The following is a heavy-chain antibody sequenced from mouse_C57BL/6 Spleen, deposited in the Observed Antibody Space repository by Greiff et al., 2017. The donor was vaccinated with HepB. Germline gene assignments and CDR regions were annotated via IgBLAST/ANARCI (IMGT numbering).Heavy chain of an antibody. Sequence: VQLKQPGPELVKPGASVKLSCKASGYTFTSYWMHWVKQRPGQGLEWIGNINPSNGGTNYNEKFKSKATLTVDKSSSTAYMQLSSLTSEDSAVYYCARSPITTVVAGGYFDYWGQGTTLTVSS. D-gene: IGHD1-1*01. J-gene: IGHJ2*01. CDR1: GYTFTSYW. V-gene: IGHV1-53*01. CDR3: ARSPITTVVAGGYFDY. CDR2: INPSNGGT.